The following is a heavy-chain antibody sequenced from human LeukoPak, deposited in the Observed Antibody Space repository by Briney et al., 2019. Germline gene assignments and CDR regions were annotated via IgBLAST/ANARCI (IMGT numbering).Heavy chain of an antibody. D-gene: IGHD2-2*01. CDR2: INHRGST. CDR3: ARGHHCSSTSCYAHYYYYMDV. V-gene: IGHV4-34*01. Sequence: PSETLSLTCAVYGGSFSGYYWSWIRQPPGKGQEWIGEINHRGSTNYNPSLKSRVTISVDTSKNQFSLKLSSVTAADTAVYYCARGHHCSSTSCYAHYYYYMDVWGKGTTVTVSS. J-gene: IGHJ6*03. CDR1: GGSFSGYY.